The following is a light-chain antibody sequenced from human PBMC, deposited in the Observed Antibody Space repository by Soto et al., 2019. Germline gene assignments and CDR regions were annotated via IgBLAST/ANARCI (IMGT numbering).Light chain of an antibody. CDR2: TTS. J-gene: IGKJ4*01. CDR3: QQANSFPLT. V-gene: IGKV1D-12*01. CDR1: QDINNW. Sequence: DIQVTQSPSSVSASVGDRVTITCRASQDINNWLAWYQQKPGKAPKVLIYTTSNLQSGVPSRFSGSGSGTDFTLTINSPQPEDFATYYCQQANSFPLTFGGGTKVEIK.